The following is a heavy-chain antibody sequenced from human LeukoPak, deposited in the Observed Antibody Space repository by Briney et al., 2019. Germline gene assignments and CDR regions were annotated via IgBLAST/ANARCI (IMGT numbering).Heavy chain of an antibody. CDR2: METSGST. CDR1: GGSISSGSYY. D-gene: IGHD6-6*01. Sequence: PSETLSLTCTVSGGSISSGSYYWSWIRQPAGKGLEWIGRMETSGSTNYNPSLKSRVTISVDTSKNQFSLKLSSVTAADTAVYYCARIQYSSSIAYWGQGTLVTVSS. CDR3: ARIQYSSSIAY. V-gene: IGHV4-61*02. J-gene: IGHJ4*02.